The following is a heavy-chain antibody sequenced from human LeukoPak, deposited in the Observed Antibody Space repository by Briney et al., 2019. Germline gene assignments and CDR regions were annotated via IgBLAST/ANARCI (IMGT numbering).Heavy chain of an antibody. V-gene: IGHV6-1*01. CDR3: AREATGWRPLDF. CDR2: TYYRPKWYN. CDR1: GDSVSSNSAA. Sequence: SQTLSLTCAISGDSVSSNSAAWSWIRQSPSRGLEWLGRTYYRPKWYNDYAVSVKGRVTINPDTSKNQFSLQLNSVTPEDTAVYYCAREATGWRPLDFWGQGTLVTVSS. J-gene: IGHJ4*02. D-gene: IGHD6-19*01.